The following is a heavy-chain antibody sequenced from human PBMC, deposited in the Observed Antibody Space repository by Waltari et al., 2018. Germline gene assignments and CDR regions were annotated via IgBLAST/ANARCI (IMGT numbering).Heavy chain of an antibody. J-gene: IGHJ4*02. V-gene: IGHV4-59*08. CDR2: IYYTGTT. CDR1: GGSISNFF. CDR3: ARQRYYYDDSGYYHHFDY. D-gene: IGHD3-22*01. Sequence: QVQLQESGPGLVKPSETLSLTCTVSGGSISNFFWSWIRRPPGKGLEWIGYIYYTGTTSYTPSLKSLVTMSVDTSQNQFSLTLNSVTAADTAVYYCARQRYYYDDSGYYHHFDYWGQGTLVTVSS.